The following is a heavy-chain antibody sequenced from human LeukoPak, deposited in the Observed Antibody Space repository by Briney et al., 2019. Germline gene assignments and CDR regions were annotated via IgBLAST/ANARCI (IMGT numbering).Heavy chain of an antibody. V-gene: IGHV3-48*03. D-gene: IGHD6-13*01. J-gene: IGHJ5*02. CDR1: GFTFSSYG. CDR3: ARGRSSSWYGGFDP. CDR2: ISGSGSTI. Sequence: GGSLRLSCAASGFTFSSYGMSWVRQAPGKGLEWVSAISGSGSTIYYADSVKGRFTISRDNAKNSLYLQMNSLRAEDTAVYYCARGRSSSWYGGFDPWGQGTLVTVSS.